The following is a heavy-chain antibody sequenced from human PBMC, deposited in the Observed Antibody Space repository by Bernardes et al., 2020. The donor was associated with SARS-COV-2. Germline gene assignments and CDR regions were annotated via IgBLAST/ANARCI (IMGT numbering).Heavy chain of an antibody. V-gene: IGHV4-59*01. D-gene: IGHD3-22*01. CDR3: ARERLDYYDSSGYYVFDY. Sequence: SETLSLTCTVSGGSISSYYWSWIRQPPGKGLEWIGYIYYSGSTNYNPSLKSRVTISVDTSKNQFSLKLSSVTAADTAVYYCARERLDYYDSSGYYVFDYWGQGTLVTVSS. J-gene: IGHJ4*02. CDR2: IYYSGST. CDR1: GGSISSYY.